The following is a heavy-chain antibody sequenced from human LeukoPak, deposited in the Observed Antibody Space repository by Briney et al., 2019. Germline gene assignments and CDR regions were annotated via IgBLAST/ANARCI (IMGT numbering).Heavy chain of an antibody. V-gene: IGHV3-30*03. CDR3: ARSTGLADYYFDY. Sequence: GGSLRLSCAASGFTFDSYGMHWVRQAPGKGLEWVAVISYDGNNKYYANSVKGRFTISRDNSKNTLYLQMNSLRAEDTAVYYCARSTGLADYYFDYWGQGTLVTVSS. CDR1: GFTFDSYG. CDR2: ISYDGNNK. D-gene: IGHD1-1*01. J-gene: IGHJ4*02.